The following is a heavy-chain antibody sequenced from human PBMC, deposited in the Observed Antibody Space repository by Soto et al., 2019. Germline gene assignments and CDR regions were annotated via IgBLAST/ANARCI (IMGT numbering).Heavy chain of an antibody. V-gene: IGHV4-39*01. D-gene: IGHD3-22*01. CDR1: GGSSSSSSYY. CDR2: VYYGGST. J-gene: IGHJ6*02. CDR3: AGGDYYHSSGYYFYYYTMDV. Sequence: PSETLSHTCTVSGGSSSSSSYYWGWIRQPPGKGLEWIGNVYYGGSTYYNPSLKSRVTISVETSKSQFSLKLSSVTAADTAVYYCAGGDYYHSSGYYFYYYTMDVWGQGTTVTVSS.